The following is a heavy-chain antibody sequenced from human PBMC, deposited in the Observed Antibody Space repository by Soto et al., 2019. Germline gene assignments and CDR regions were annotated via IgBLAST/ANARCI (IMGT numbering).Heavy chain of an antibody. V-gene: IGHV3-7*01. CDR1: GFTFSTHW. Sequence: EVQLVESGGGLVQPGWSLRLSCAASGFTFSTHWMTWVRQPPGKGLEWVANINQDGSERYYVDSVRGRFTISRDNAKNSLYLQMNSLRAEDTAVYYCVCGGNFFVYWGQGTLVTVSP. CDR3: VCGGNFFVY. J-gene: IGHJ4*02. D-gene: IGHD3-16*01. CDR2: INQDGSER.